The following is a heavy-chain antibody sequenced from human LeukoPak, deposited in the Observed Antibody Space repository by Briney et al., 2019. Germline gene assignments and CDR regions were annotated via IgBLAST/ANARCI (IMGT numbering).Heavy chain of an antibody. Sequence: GESLKISCKGSGYRFNAYWIAWVRKMPGKGLEWMGIIYPDDSDTRYSPSFQGQVTISADKSVRTAYLQWSSLKASDTAMYYCARPNITSYYDSRGYDAFDVWGQGTMVTVSS. CDR2: IYPDDSDT. CDR3: ARPNITSYYDSRGYDAFDV. CDR1: GYRFNAYW. J-gene: IGHJ3*01. V-gene: IGHV5-51*01. D-gene: IGHD3-22*01.